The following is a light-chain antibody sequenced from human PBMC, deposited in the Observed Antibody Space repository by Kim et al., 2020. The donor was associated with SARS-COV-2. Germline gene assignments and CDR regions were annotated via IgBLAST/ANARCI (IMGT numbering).Light chain of an antibody. CDR2: DVF. J-gene: IGLJ1*01. V-gene: IGLV2-14*03. CDR1: SIDVGGYKY. Sequence: PGQSITISCTVTSIDVGGYKYVSWYQQYPGKAPKLMIYDVFKRPSGVSNRFTGSKSGNTASLTISGLQAEDEADYYCSSYKSSGYAFGTGTKVTVL. CDR3: SSYKSSGYA.